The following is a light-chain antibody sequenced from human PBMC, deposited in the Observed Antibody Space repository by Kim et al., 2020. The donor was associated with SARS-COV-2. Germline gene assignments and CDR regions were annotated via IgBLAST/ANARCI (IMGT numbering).Light chain of an antibody. CDR1: SSDVGGYDY. CDR3: CSSVGRDSLV. V-gene: IGLV2-11*01. CDR2: DVS. J-gene: IGLJ2*01. Sequence: QSVTISCTGTSSDVGGYDYVSWYQHHPGKAPKLMIYDVSMRPSGVPDRFSGSKSGNTASLTISGLQAEDEADYYCCSSVGRDSLVFGGGTKLTVL.